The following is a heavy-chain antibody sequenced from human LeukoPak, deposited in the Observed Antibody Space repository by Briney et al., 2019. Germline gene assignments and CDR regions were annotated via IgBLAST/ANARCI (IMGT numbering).Heavy chain of an antibody. V-gene: IGHV3-7*01. CDR3: AKNWGSLDY. CDR2: IKQDGSEK. CDR1: GFTFDSNS. J-gene: IGHJ4*02. Sequence: GGSLRLSCAASGFTFDSNSMSWVRQAPGKGLEWVVNIKQDGSEKYYVDSVKGRFTISRDNAKNSLYLQMNSLRAEDTAVYYCAKNWGSLDYWSPGTLVTVSS. D-gene: IGHD7-27*01.